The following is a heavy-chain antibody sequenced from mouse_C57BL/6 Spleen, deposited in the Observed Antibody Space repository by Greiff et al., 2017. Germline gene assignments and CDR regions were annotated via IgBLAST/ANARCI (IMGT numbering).Heavy chain of an antibody. D-gene: IGHD1-1*01. J-gene: IGHJ4*01. V-gene: IGHV1-19*01. CDR3: ARSYGSSYAMDY. CDR2: INPYNGGT. CDR1: GYTFTDYY. Sequence: EVQLQESGPVLVKPGASVKMSCKASGYTFTDYYMNWVKQSHGKSLEWIGVINPYNGGTSYNQKFKGKATLTVDKSSSTAYMELNSLTSEDSACYYCARSYGSSYAMDYWGQGTAVTVSS.